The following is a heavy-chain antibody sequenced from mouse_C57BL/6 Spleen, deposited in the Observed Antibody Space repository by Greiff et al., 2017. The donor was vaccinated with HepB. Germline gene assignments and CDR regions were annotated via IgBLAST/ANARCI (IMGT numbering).Heavy chain of an antibody. Sequence: QVHVKQSGAELVKPGASVKISCKASGYAFSSYWMNWVKQRPGKGLEWIGQIYPGDGDTNYNGKFKGKATLTADKSSSTAYMQLSSLTSEDSAVYFCARPIYDGYYPYYFDYWGQGTTLTVSS. J-gene: IGHJ2*01. CDR2: IYPGDGDT. D-gene: IGHD2-3*01. V-gene: IGHV1-80*01. CDR3: ARPIYDGYYPYYFDY. CDR1: GYAFSSYW.